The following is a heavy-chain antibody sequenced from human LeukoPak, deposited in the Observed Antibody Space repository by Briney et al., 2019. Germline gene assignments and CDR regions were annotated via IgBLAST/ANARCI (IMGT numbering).Heavy chain of an antibody. V-gene: IGHV3-23*01. Sequence: GGSLRLSCEASGFTFSDYAMSWVRQAPGKGLEWVSTVSTGGGDTYYADSVKGRFLISRDNSKNTVSLQMNSLTAEDTAAYYCARIKIVGDYPLFDYWGQGTLVTVSS. CDR1: GFTFSDYA. J-gene: IGHJ4*02. CDR3: ARIKIVGDYPLFDY. CDR2: VSTGGGDT. D-gene: IGHD1-26*01.